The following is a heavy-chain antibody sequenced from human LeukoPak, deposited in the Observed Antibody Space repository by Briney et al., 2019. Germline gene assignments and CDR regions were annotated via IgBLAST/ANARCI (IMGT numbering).Heavy chain of an antibody. J-gene: IGHJ4*02. CDR3: ARGRGDLDFYYFDY. V-gene: IGHV3-66*01. D-gene: IGHD3-3*01. CDR1: GFTVSSNY. Sequence: GGSLRLSCAASGFTVSSNYMSWVRQAPGKGLEWVSVIYSAGSTYYADSVKGRFTISRDNSKNTLYLQMNSLRAEDTAVYYCARGRGDLDFYYFDYWGQGTLVTVSS. CDR2: IYSAGST.